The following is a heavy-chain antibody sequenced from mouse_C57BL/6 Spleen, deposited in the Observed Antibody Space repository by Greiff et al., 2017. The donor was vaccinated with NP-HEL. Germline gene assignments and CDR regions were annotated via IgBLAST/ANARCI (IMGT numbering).Heavy chain of an antibody. CDR1: GFTFSSYA. D-gene: IGHD2-3*01. V-gene: IGHV5-4*03. Sequence: DVKLVESGGGLVKPGGSLKLSCAASGFTFSSYAMSWVRQTPEKRLEWVATISDGGSYTYYPDNVKGRFTISRDNAKNNLYLQMSHLKSEDTAMYYCARGSDGYNVGYFDVWGTGTTVTVSS. J-gene: IGHJ1*03. CDR3: ARGSDGYNVGYFDV. CDR2: ISDGGSYT.